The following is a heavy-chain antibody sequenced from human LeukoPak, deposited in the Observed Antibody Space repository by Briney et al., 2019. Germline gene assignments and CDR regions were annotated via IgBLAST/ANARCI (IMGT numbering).Heavy chain of an antibody. CDR2: ISGSGGST. CDR1: GFTFSSYG. Sequence: GRSLRLSCAASGFTFSSYGMIWVRQAPGKGLEWVSAISGSGGSTYYADSVKGRFTISRDNSKNTLYLQMNSLRAEDTAVYYCAKASSVGATDYWGQGTLVTVSS. CDR3: AKASSVGATDY. J-gene: IGHJ4*02. D-gene: IGHD1-26*01. V-gene: IGHV3-23*01.